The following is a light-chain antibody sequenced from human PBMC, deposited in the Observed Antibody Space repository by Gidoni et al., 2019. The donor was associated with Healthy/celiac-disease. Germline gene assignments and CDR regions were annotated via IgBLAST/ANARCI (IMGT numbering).Light chain of an antibody. CDR1: QSVSSY. Sequence: EIVLTQSPATLSLSPGERATLSCRASQSVSSYLAWYQQNPGQAPRLLIYDASNRATGIPARFSGSGSGTDFTLTISSLEPEDFAVYYCQQRSNLLTFGGXTKVEIK. CDR2: DAS. J-gene: IGKJ4*01. CDR3: QQRSNLLT. V-gene: IGKV3-11*01.